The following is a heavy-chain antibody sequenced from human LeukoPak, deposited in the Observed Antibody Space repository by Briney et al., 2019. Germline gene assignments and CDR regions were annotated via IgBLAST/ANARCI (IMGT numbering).Heavy chain of an antibody. CDR2: INPNSGDT. CDR1: VYIFTAYY. V-gene: IGHV1-2*02. D-gene: IGHD3-22*01. J-gene: IGHJ4*02. CDR3: ARGWYYDSTGGYYFDY. Sequence: ASVTVSFKASVYIFTAYYMYWVRQAPGQGREWMGWINPNSGDTKYAQKFQGRVTMTRDTSINTAYMEMSSLRSDDTAVYYCARGWYYDSTGGYYFDYWGQGTLVTVSS.